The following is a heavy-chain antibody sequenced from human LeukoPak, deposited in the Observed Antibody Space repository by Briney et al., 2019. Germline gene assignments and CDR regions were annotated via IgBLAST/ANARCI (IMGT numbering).Heavy chain of an antibody. CDR3: ARSTGGNYWNFDL. D-gene: IGHD4-23*01. Sequence: PSETLSLTCTVSGGSISPYYWSCLRQPAGKGLEWIGRIYSSGSTNYNPSLKSRVTMSVDTSKNQFSLKLSSVTAADTAVYYCARSTGGNYWNFDLWGRGTLVTVSS. CDR2: IYSSGST. V-gene: IGHV4-4*07. CDR1: GGSISPYY. J-gene: IGHJ2*01.